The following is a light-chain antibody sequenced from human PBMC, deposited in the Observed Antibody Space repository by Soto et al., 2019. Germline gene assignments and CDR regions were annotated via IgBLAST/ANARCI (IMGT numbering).Light chain of an antibody. CDR3: QQYNSYPYT. CDR2: KAS. V-gene: IGKV1-5*03. CDR1: QSISGW. J-gene: IGKJ2*01. Sequence: DIQMTQSPSTLSASVGNRVIITCRASQSISGWLARYQQKPGRAPNLLIYKASTLASGVPSRFSGSGSGTEFTLTISSLQPDDFATYYCQQYNSYPYTFGQGTKLEIK.